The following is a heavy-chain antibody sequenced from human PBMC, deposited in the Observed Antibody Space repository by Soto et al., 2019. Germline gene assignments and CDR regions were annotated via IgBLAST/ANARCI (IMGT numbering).Heavy chain of an antibody. CDR3: ASRRLGYDFLGVDHCYYGTAV. CDR1: GYTFTSYG. CDR2: ISAYNGNT. V-gene: IGHV1-18*04. Sequence: ASVEVSCKASGYTFTSYGISWVRQAPGQGLEWMGWISAYNGNTNYAQKLQGRVTMTTDTSTSTAYMELRSLRSDDTAVYYCASRRLGYDFLGVDHCYYGTAVCEQLTT. J-gene: IGHJ6*01. D-gene: IGHD3-3*01.